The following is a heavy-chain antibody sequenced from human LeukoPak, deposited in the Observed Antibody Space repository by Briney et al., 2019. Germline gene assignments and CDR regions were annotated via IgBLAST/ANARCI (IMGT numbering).Heavy chain of an antibody. CDR3: ARYGSGSYYNVDLFDAFDI. Sequence: PSETLSLTCTVSGDSISSGGYYWSWIRQPPGKGLEWIGYIYHSGSTYYNPSLKSRVTISVDTSKNQFSLKLSSVTAADTAVYYCARYGSGSYYNVDLFDAFDIWGQGTMVTVSS. J-gene: IGHJ3*02. CDR1: GDSISSGGYY. CDR2: IYHSGST. D-gene: IGHD3-10*01. V-gene: IGHV4-30-2*01.